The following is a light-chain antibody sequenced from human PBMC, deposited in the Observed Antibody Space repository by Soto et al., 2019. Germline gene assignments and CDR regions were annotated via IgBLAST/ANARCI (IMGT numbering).Light chain of an antibody. V-gene: IGKV3-15*01. CDR2: GAS. CDR3: QQYGYSGA. J-gene: IGKJ5*01. Sequence: IVMTQSPATLCVSPGERVTLSCRASHSVNSHVAWYQQKPGQAPRLLLYGASTRATGIPVRFSGSGFGTDFTLTISRLEPEDFAVYYCQQYGYSGAFGQGTRLEIK. CDR1: HSVNSH.